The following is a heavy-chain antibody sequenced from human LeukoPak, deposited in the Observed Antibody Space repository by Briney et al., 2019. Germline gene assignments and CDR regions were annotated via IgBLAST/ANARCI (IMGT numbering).Heavy chain of an antibody. CDR2: IYYSGST. CDR1: GGSISSGSYY. J-gene: IGHJ4*02. Sequence: SETLSLTWSVSGGSISSGSYYCSWIRQHPGSGLYWIEYIYYSGSTYYNPALKSRVAISEDTSKNQFSLKLSSVTAADTAVYYCARADGDYYDSSGPYYFDYWGQGTLVSVSS. D-gene: IGHD3-22*01. V-gene: IGHV4-31*02. CDR3: ARADGDYYDSSGPYYFDY.